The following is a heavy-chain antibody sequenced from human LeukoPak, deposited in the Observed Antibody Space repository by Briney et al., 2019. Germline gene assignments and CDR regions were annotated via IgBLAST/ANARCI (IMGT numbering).Heavy chain of an antibody. D-gene: IGHD6-25*01. CDR3: AKNIAAPGRVDYQLYGMDE. CDR1: GFPFSGYW. Sequence: GGSLRLSCAASGFPFSGYWMTWVRQAPGNGLQWVASIKQDASDSRHVDSVKGRFTISRDNAKNSLFLQMNNLRPGDTAVYYCAKNIAAPGRVDYQLYGMDEWSQGTTVTVSS. J-gene: IGHJ6*02. CDR2: IKQDASDS. V-gene: IGHV3-7*01.